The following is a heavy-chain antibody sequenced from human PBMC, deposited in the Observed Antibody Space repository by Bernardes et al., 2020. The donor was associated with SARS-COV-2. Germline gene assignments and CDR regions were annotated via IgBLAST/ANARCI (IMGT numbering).Heavy chain of an antibody. J-gene: IGHJ4*02. Sequence: GGSLRLSCAASGFSFSSYAMHWVRQAPGKGLEWVAVISYGGSNKNYADSVKGRFTISRDNSKNTLYLQMNSLRAEDTAVYYCASARESFRIAVADNIDYWGQGTLVTVSS. CDR2: ISYGGSNK. CDR1: GFSFSSYA. D-gene: IGHD6-19*01. V-gene: IGHV3-30-3*01. CDR3: ASARESFRIAVADNIDY.